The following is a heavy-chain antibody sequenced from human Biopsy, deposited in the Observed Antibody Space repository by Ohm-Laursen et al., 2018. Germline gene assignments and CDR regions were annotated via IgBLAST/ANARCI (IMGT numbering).Heavy chain of an antibody. CDR2: LFTSGTT. J-gene: IGHJ4*02. Sequence: GTLSLTCTVSGGSINSYYWSWMRQPAGKGLEWIGRLFTSGTTNYSPSLNNRVTMSVDTSKTQFSLRLTSVTAADTAVYYCVRGGSGSFPFDYWGPGTLVTVSS. CDR3: VRGGSGSFPFDY. V-gene: IGHV4-4*07. D-gene: IGHD3-10*01. CDR1: GGSINSYY.